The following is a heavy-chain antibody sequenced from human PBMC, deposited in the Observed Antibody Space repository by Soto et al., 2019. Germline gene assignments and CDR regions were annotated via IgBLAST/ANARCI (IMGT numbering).Heavy chain of an antibody. D-gene: IGHD1-20*01. CDR1: GYTFMSHV. CDR3: ARDSGISGPSGDLDY. Sequence: QVQLVQSGAEVKEPGASVKVSCRASGYTFMSHVMHWVRQAPGQRLEWMGWVTGGNGDTKYSQNFQDRVTITRDTSATTAYMELSRLTSEDTAVYYCARDSGISGPSGDLDYWGQGTLVTVSS. J-gene: IGHJ4*02. CDR2: VTGGNGDT. V-gene: IGHV1-3*01.